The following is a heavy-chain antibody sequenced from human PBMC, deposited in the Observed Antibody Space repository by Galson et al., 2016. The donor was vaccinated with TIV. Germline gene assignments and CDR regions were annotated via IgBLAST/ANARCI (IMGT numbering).Heavy chain of an antibody. D-gene: IGHD6-19*01. CDR1: GGSISTNSYY. CDR3: ARYISGWYHYFDF. Sequence: ETLSLTCTASGGSISTNSYYWGWIRQSPGKGLEWIGSIYHGGSTYYNPSLKSRVTISVDTSKNQFSLKLSSVTAADTAVYYCARYISGWYHYFDFWGQGTLVTVSS. J-gene: IGHJ4*02. V-gene: IGHV4-39*01. CDR2: IYHGGST.